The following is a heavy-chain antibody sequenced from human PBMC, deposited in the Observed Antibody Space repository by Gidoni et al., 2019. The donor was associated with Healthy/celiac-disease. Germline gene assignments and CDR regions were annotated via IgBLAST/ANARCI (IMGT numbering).Heavy chain of an antibody. CDR2: INPNSGGT. V-gene: IGHV1-2*02. CDR3: ARTWYSSSPQPDY. J-gene: IGHJ4*02. CDR1: GYPFTGYY. Sequence: QVQLVQSGAEVKKPGASVKVSCKSSGYPFTGYYMHWVRQAPGQGLEWMGWINPNSGGTNYAQKFQGRVTMTRDTSISTAYMALSRLRSDDTAVYYCARTWYSSSPQPDYWGQGTLVTVSS. D-gene: IGHD6-13*01.